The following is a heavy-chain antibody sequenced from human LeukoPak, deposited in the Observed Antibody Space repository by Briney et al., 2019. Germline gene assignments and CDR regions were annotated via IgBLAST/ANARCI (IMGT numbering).Heavy chain of an antibody. CDR3: ARSRFLEWLSDAFDI. CDR1: GFTFSSYS. D-gene: IGHD3-3*01. V-gene: IGHV3-48*02. Sequence: GGSLRLSCAASGFTFSSYSTKWVRQAPGKGLEWVSYISSSSSTIYYADSVKGRFTISRDNTKNSLYLQMNSLRDEDTAVYYCARSRFLEWLSDAFDIWGQGTMVTVSS. CDR2: ISSSSSTI. J-gene: IGHJ3*02.